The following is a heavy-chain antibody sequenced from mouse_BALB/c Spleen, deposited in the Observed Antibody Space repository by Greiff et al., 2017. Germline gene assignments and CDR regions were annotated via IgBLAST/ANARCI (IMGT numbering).Heavy chain of an antibody. V-gene: IGHV5-15*02. CDR2: ISNLAYSS. Sequence: DVQLVESGGGLVQPGGSRKLSCAASGFTFSDYGMAWVRQAPGKGPEWVAFISNLAYSSYYADNVPGRFTISRENAKNTLYLEMSSLRSEDTAMYYCARGEYGNYEGYAMDYWGQGTSVTVSS. CDR1: GFTFSDYG. D-gene: IGHD2-10*02. CDR3: ARGEYGNYEGYAMDY. J-gene: IGHJ4*01.